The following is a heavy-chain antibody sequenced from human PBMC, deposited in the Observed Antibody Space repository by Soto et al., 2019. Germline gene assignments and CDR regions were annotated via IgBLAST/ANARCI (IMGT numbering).Heavy chain of an antibody. J-gene: IGHJ6*03. Sequence: EVQLVESGGGLVQPGGSLRLSCAASGFTFSSYSMNWVRQAPGKGLEWVSYISSGSTTIYYADSVKGRFTISRDSAKNSLYLQMNSLRAEDTAVYYCARDRNYGDYPPYYYYMDVWGEGTTVTVSS. CDR1: GFTFSSYS. D-gene: IGHD4-17*01. CDR3: ARDRNYGDYPPYYYYMDV. CDR2: ISSGSTTI. V-gene: IGHV3-48*01.